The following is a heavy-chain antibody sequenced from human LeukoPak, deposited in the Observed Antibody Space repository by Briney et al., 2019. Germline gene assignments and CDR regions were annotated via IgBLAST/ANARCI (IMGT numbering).Heavy chain of an antibody. CDR3: ARALVVPAVEGAWFDP. D-gene: IGHD2-2*01. V-gene: IGHV3-7*01. J-gene: IGHJ5*02. CDR2: IKQDGSEK. Sequence: GGSLNFSCEAPGSTFSSNWMTWFGKAPGKGLRWGANIKQDGSEKYYVDSVKGRFTISRDNAKNSLYLQMNSLRAEDTAVYYCARALVVPAVEGAWFDPWGQGTLVTVSS. CDR1: GSTFSSNW.